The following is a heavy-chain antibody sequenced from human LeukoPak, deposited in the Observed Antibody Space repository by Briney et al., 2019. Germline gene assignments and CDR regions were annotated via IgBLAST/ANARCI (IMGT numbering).Heavy chain of an antibody. CDR2: IKSKTDGGTT. CDR1: GFTFSDYY. CDR3: TTVLRYFDWYFDY. J-gene: IGHJ4*02. Sequence: PGGSLRLSCAASGFTFSDYYMSWIRQAPGKGLEWVGRIKSKTDGGTTDYAAPVKGRFTISRDDSKNTLYLQMNSLKTEDTAVYYCTTVLRYFDWYFDYWGQGTLVTVSS. D-gene: IGHD3-9*01. V-gene: IGHV3-15*01.